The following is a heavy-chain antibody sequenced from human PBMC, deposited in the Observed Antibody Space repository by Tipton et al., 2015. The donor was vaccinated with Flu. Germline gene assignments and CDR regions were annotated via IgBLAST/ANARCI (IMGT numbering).Heavy chain of an antibody. CDR1: GGSISSYY. V-gene: IGHV4-59*12. J-gene: IGHJ4*02. Sequence: TLSLTCTVSGGSISSYYWSWIRQPPGKGLEWIGYIYYSGSTNYNPSLKSRVTISVDTSKNQFSLKLYSVTAADTALYYCARGFRWGQQLVGFDYWGQGMRVTVSA. CDR3: ARGFRWGQQLVGFDY. D-gene: IGHD6-13*01. CDR2: IYYSGST.